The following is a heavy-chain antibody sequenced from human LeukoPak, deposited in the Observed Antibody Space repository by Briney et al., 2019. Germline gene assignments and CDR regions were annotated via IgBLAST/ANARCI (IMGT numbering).Heavy chain of an antibody. J-gene: IGHJ4*02. CDR3: ARRAGIYSHPYDY. D-gene: IGHD1-14*01. CDR2: IYSDGST. V-gene: IGHV3-53*01. CDR1: ELTVSSNC. Sequence: GGSLRLSCAAPELTVSSNCMTWVRQAPGKGLEWVSFIYSDGSTYYADSVRGRFTISRDNSKNTLFLQMNSLRAEDTAVYYCARRAGIYSHPYDYWGQGTLVTVSS.